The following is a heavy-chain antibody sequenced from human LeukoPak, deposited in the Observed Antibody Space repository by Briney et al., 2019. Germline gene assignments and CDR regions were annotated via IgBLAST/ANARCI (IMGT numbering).Heavy chain of an antibody. CDR3: ARDLDYGDYGGSPTTLFDY. CDR1: VFTFSSYG. J-gene: IGHJ4*02. Sequence: PGRSLRLSCAASVFTFSSYGMPGVRQAPGKGLEGVAVIWYDGSNKYYADSVKGRFTIPRDNSKNTLYLQMNSLRAEDTAVYYCARDLDYGDYGGSPTTLFDYWGQGTLVTVSS. CDR2: IWYDGSNK. V-gene: IGHV3-33*01. D-gene: IGHD4-17*01.